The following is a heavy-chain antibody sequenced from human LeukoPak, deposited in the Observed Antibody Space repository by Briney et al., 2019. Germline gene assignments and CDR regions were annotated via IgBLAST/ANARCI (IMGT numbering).Heavy chain of an antibody. CDR3: ARGSRWSGYYTYYYYGMDV. CDR2: INAGNGNT. CDR1: GYTFTIYA. D-gene: IGHD3-3*01. V-gene: IGHV1-3*01. Sequence: ASVKVSCKASGYTFTIYAMHWVRQAPGQRLEWMGWINAGNGNTKYSQKFQGRVTITRDTSASTAYMELSSLRSEDTAVYYCARGSRWSGYYTYYYYGMDVWGQGTTVTVSS. J-gene: IGHJ6*02.